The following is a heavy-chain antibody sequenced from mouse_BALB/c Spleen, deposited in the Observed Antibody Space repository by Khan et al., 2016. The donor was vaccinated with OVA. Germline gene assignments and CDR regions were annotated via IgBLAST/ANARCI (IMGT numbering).Heavy chain of an antibody. CDR2: INPVSDYT. CDR1: GYTFTSYT. Sequence: QVQLQQSGAELTRPGASVKMSCKASGYTFTSYTMHWVKQRPGQGLEWIGYINPVSDYTNYNQNFKDKATLTADKSSSTAHMQLRSLTSEDSAVYYCAKEGAYYRSDGWFAYWGQGTLVTVST. CDR3: AKEGAYYRSDGWFAY. D-gene: IGHD2-14*01. V-gene: IGHV1-4*01. J-gene: IGHJ3*01.